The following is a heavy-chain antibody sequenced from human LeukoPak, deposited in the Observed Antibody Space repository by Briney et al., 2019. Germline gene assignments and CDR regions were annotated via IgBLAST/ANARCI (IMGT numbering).Heavy chain of an antibody. Sequence: SETLSLTCTVSGGSISSYYWSWIRQPPGKGLEWIGYIYYSGSTNYNPSLKSRVTISVDTSKNQFSLKLSSVTAADTAVYYCARARYYYGMDVWGQGTTVTVSS. CDR2: IYYSGST. V-gene: IGHV4-59*01. J-gene: IGHJ6*02. CDR3: ARARYYYGMDV. CDR1: GGSISSYY.